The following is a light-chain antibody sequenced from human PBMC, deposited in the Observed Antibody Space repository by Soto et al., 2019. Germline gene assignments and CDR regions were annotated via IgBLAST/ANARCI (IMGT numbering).Light chain of an antibody. CDR3: QQRSNWPPAIT. CDR1: QRVSSS. J-gene: IGKJ5*01. Sequence: EIVLTQSPATLSLSPGERATLSCRASQRVSSSLAWYQQKPGQAPRLLIYDASNRAAGIPARFSGSGSGTDFTLTISSLEPEDFAVYYCQQRSNWPPAITFGQGTRLEIK. CDR2: DAS. V-gene: IGKV3-11*01.